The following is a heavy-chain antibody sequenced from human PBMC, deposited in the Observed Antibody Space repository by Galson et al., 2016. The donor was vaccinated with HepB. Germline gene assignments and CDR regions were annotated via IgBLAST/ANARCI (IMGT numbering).Heavy chain of an antibody. CDR2: IWYDGSYK. J-gene: IGHJ4*02. Sequence: SLRLSCATSGFTLTHYGMLWVRQAPGKGLEWVAVIWYDGSYKYYADYVEGRFTISRDISENTVYLQMNSLRGEDTAVYYCAREILHIVHGGLDYWGQGTLVTVSS. D-gene: IGHD2-15*01. CDR1: GFTLTHYG. V-gene: IGHV3-33*01. CDR3: AREILHIVHGGLDY.